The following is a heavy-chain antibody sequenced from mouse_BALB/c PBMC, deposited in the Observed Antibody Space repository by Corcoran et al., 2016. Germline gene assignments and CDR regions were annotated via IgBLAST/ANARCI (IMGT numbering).Heavy chain of an antibody. CDR2: IYTGNGDT. CDR3: ARAELQFAY. D-gene: IGHD1-1*01. V-gene: IGHV1-84*02. J-gene: IGHJ3*01. Sequence: QIQLQQSGPELVKPGASVKISCKASGYTLTDYCINWVKQKPGQGFEWIGWIYTGNGDTKYNDKFTGKATLTVDKSSRTAYMQLSSLTSEDTAVYFCARAELQFAYWGQGTLVTVSA. CDR1: GYTLTDYC.